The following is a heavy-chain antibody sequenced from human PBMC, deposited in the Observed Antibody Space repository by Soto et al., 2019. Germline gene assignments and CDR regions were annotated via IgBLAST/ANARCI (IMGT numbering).Heavy chain of an antibody. CDR3: ARQIYDSDTGPNFQYYFNS. CDR1: GYSFTSYW. J-gene: IGHJ4*02. D-gene: IGHD3-22*01. CDR2: IYPGDSDT. Sequence: GESLKISCKGSGYSFTSYWIGWVRQMPGKGLEWTGIIYPGDSDTRYSPSFRGHVTISVTKSITTVFLQWSSLRAPDTAMYYCARQIYDSDTGPNFQYYFNSWGQGTPVTVSS. V-gene: IGHV5-51*01.